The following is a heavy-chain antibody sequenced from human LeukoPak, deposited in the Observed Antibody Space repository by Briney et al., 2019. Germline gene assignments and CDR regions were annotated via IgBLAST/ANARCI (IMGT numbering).Heavy chain of an antibody. Sequence: SETLSLTCTVSGGSISSYYWSWIRQPPGKGLEWIGYIYYSGSTNYNPSLKSRVTISVDTSKNQFSLKLSSVTAADTAVYYCAGWFGESYFDYWGQGTLVTVSS. CDR3: AGWFGESYFDY. J-gene: IGHJ4*02. D-gene: IGHD3-10*01. CDR2: IYYSGST. CDR1: GGSISSYY. V-gene: IGHV4-59*01.